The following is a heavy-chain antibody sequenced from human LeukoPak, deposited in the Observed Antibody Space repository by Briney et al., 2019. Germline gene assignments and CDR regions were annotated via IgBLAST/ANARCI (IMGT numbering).Heavy chain of an antibody. J-gene: IGHJ4*02. V-gene: IGHV4-39*07. D-gene: IGHD4-23*01. Sequence: SETLSLTCTVSGGSISTSSYYWGWIRQPPGKGLEWIGSIFYSGSTYYNPSLKSRVTLSLDTSKNQFSLRLSSVTAADTAVYYCARDRGGRGLDYWGQGTLVTVSS. CDR1: GGSISTSSYY. CDR2: IFYSGST. CDR3: ARDRGGRGLDY.